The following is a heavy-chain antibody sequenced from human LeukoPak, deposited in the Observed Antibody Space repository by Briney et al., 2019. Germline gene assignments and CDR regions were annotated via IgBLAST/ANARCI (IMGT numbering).Heavy chain of an antibody. CDR1: GYSFTSYW. J-gene: IGHJ3*02. D-gene: IGHD1-20*01. CDR3: ARHNSGWGITGTTASEAFDI. V-gene: IGHV5-51*01. Sequence: GESLKISCKGSGYSFTSYWIGWVRQMPGKGLEWMGIIYPGDSDTRYSPSFQGQVTISADKSISTAYLQWSSLKASDTAMYYCARHNSGWGITGTTASEAFDIWGQGTMVTVSS. CDR2: IYPGDSDT.